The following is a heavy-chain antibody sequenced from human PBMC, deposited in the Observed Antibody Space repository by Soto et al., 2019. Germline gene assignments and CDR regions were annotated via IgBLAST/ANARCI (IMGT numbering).Heavy chain of an antibody. CDR2: ISGSGGST. V-gene: IGHV3-23*01. J-gene: IGHJ4*02. CDR3: AKEGGHIVATDGGFDY. Sequence: GGSLRLSCAASGFTFSSYAMSWVRQAPGKGLEWVSAISGSGGSTYYADSVKGRFTISRDNSKNTLYMQMNSLRAEDTAVYYCAKEGGHIVATDGGFDYWGQGTLVTVSS. D-gene: IGHD5-12*01. CDR1: GFTFSSYA.